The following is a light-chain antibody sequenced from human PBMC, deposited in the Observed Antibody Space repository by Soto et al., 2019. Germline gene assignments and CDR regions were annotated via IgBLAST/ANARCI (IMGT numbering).Light chain of an antibody. CDR1: QSISSY. V-gene: IGKV1-39*01. CDR3: QQSYSTPQFT. CDR2: DAS. J-gene: IGKJ2*01. Sequence: DIQMTQSPSSLSASVGDRVTITCRASQSISSYLNWYQQKPGKVPKLLIFDASRLQSGVPSRFSGSGSGTDFTLTISSLQPEDFATYYCQQSYSTPQFTFGQGTKLEIK.